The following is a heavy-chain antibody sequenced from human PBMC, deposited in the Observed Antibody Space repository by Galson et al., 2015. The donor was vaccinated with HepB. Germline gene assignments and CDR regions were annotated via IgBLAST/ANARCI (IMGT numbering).Heavy chain of an antibody. Sequence: SLRLSCAASGFTFSSYAMHWVRQAPGKGLEWVAVISYDGSNKYYADSVKGRFTISRDNSKNTLYLQMNSLRAEDTAVYYCARDLAGRYMYSSGQVYWGQGTLVTVSS. CDR1: GFTFSSYA. CDR3: ARDLAGRYMYSSGQVY. CDR2: ISYDGSNK. J-gene: IGHJ4*02. D-gene: IGHD6-19*01. V-gene: IGHV3-30-3*01.